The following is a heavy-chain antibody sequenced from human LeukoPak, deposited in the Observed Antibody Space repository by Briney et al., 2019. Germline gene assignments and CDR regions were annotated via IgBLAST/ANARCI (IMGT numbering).Heavy chain of an antibody. CDR1: GFTFSSYA. J-gene: IGHJ4*02. V-gene: IGHV3-30*04. CDR2: ISYDGSSK. Sequence: GGSLRLSCAASGFTFSSYAMHWVRQAPGKGLEWVAVISYDGSSKYYAGSVKGRFTISRDNSKNTLYLQMNSLRAEDTAVYYCARDTAMDYFDYWGQGTLVTVSS. CDR3: ARDTAMDYFDY. D-gene: IGHD5-18*01.